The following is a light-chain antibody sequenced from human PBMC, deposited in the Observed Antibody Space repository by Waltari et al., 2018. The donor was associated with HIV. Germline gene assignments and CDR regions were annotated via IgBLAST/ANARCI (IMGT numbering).Light chain of an antibody. Sequence: QSVLTQPPSVSAAPRQKVTISCSGTSSNIGNNFVSWYQQLPGTAPKLLIYDNNTRPSGIPDRFSCSKSGTSATLGITGLQTGDEADYFCATWDRSLSRVIFGGGTRLTVL. CDR3: ATWDRSLSRVI. CDR2: DNN. V-gene: IGLV1-51*01. J-gene: IGLJ2*01. CDR1: SSNIGNNF.